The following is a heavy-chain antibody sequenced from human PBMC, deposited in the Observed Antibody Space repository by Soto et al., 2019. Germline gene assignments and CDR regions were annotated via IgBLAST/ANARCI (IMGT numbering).Heavy chain of an antibody. CDR1: GGSVSSGSYY. CDR2: IYYSGST. D-gene: IGHD1-26*01. CDR3: AGGGSRGGVVGATDY. V-gene: IGHV4-61*01. J-gene: IGHJ4*02. Sequence: SETLSLTCTVSGGSVSSGSYYWSWIRQPPGKGLEWIGYIYYSGSTNYNPSLKSRVTISVDTSKNQFSLKLSSVTAADTAVYYCAGGGSRGGVVGATDYWGQGTLVTVSS.